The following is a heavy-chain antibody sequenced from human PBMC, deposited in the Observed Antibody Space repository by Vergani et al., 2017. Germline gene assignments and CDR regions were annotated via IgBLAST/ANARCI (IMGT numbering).Heavy chain of an antibody. CDR1: GGTFSSYT. V-gene: IGHV1-69*02. J-gene: IGHJ5*02. Sequence: QVQLVQSGAEVKKTGSSVKVSCKASGGTFSSYTISWVRQAPGQGLEWMGRIIPILGIANYAQKFQGRVTITADKSTSTAYMELSSLRSEDTAVYYCARSAVVMNAGWFDPWGQGTLVTVSS. CDR3: ARSAVVMNAGWFDP. D-gene: IGHD3-22*01. CDR2: IIPILGIA.